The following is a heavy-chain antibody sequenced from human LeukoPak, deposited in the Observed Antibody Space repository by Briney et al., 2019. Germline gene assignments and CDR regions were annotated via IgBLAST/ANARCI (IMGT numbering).Heavy chain of an antibody. CDR1: GFTFSSYG. J-gene: IGHJ4*02. Sequence: GGSLRLSCAASGFTFSSYGMHWVRQAPGKGLEWVAVISYDGSNKYYADSVKGRFTISRDNSKNTLYLQMNSLRAEDTAIYYCTRVGYIDEGVDYWGQGTLVTVSS. V-gene: IGHV3-30*03. CDR3: TRVGYIDEGVDY. D-gene: IGHD5-24*01. CDR2: ISYDGSNK.